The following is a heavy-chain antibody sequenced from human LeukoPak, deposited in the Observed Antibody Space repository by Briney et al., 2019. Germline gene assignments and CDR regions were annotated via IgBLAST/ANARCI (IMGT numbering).Heavy chain of an antibody. CDR2: IYHSGST. Sequence: SQTLSLTCTVSGGSISSGGYYWSWIRQPPGKGLEWIGYIYHSGSTYYNPSLKSRVTISVDTSKNQFSLKLSSVTAADTAVYYCARLAENWNYVDYWGQGTLVTVSS. D-gene: IGHD1-1*01. J-gene: IGHJ4*02. CDR3: ARLAENWNYVDY. CDR1: GGSISSGGYY. V-gene: IGHV4-30-2*03.